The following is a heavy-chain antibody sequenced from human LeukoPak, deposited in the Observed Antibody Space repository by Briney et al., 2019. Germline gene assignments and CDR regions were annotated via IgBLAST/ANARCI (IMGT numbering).Heavy chain of an antibody. CDR3: ARGPYSSGWTGADFDY. D-gene: IGHD6-19*01. Sequence: ASETLSLTCTVSGGSISSSSYYWGWIRQPPGKGLEWIGSIYYSGSTYYNPSLKSRVTISVDTSKNQFSLKLSSVTAADTAVYYCARGPYSSGWTGADFDYWGQGTLVTVSS. CDR2: IYYSGST. J-gene: IGHJ4*02. CDR1: GGSISSSSYY. V-gene: IGHV4-39*07.